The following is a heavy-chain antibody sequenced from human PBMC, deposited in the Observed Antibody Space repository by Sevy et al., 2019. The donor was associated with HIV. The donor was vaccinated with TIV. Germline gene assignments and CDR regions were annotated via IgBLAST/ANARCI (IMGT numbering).Heavy chain of an antibody. Sequence: ASVKVSCKASGYTFTAYYIHWLRQAPGQGLEWMGWINPNSGDSDYAQNFQGRVTMTRDRSITTVHMELSGLTSNDTATYLCAREWGDEGGRITMIRGVSRYYYPHMDVWGTGTTVTVSS. CDR1: GYTFTAYY. CDR2: INPNSGDS. CDR3: AREWGDEGGRITMIRGVSRYYYPHMDV. V-gene: IGHV1-2*02. J-gene: IGHJ6*03. D-gene: IGHD3-10*01.